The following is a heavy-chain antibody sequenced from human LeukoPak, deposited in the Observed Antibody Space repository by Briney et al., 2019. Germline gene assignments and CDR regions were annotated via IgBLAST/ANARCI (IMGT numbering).Heavy chain of an antibody. J-gene: IGHJ4*02. CDR3: ARGGYSYGRTSPHFDY. D-gene: IGHD5-18*01. CDR1: GGTFSSNA. Sequence: SVKVSCKASGGTFSSNAINWVRQAPGQGLEWMGRIIPILDLANYAQKFQGRVTISADKSTSTAYMELSSLRSEDTAVYYCARGGYSYGRTSPHFDYWGQGTLVTVSP. CDR2: IIPILDLA. V-gene: IGHV1-69*04.